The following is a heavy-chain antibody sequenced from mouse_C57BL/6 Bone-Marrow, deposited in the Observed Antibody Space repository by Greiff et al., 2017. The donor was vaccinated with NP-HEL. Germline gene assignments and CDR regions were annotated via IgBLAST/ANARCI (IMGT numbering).Heavy chain of an antibody. J-gene: IGHJ4*01. CDR3: SRSYDYGAMDY. D-gene: IGHD2-4*01. CDR2: IYPGSGST. V-gene: IGHV1-55*01. CDR1: GYTFTSYW. Sequence: VQLQQSGAELVKPGASVKMSCKASGYTFTSYWITWVKQRPGQGLEWIGDIYPGSGSTNYNEKFKSKATLTVDTSSSTAYMQLSSLPSEDFAVFYCSRSYDYGAMDYWGQGTSVTVSS.